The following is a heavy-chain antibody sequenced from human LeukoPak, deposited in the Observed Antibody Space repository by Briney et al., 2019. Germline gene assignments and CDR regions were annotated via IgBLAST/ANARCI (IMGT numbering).Heavy chain of an antibody. Sequence: SETLSLTCAVSRGSFSGYYWSWIRHPPGKGLDWIGEIDHSGSTDYTPSLKSRVTISVDTSKNQFSLKLSSVTAADTAVYYCARWVPERLPPHYYYYYMDVWGKGTTVTVSS. J-gene: IGHJ6*03. CDR2: IDHSGST. CDR1: RGSFSGYY. V-gene: IGHV4-34*01. CDR3: ARWVPERLPPHYYYYYMDV. D-gene: IGHD2-15*01.